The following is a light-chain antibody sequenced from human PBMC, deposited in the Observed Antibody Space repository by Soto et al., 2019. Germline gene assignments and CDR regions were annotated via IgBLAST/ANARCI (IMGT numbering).Light chain of an antibody. CDR3: QQRSNWPPVT. CDR2: DAS. CDR1: QSVSSY. J-gene: IGKJ4*01. Sequence: EIMLTQSPATLSLSPGERATLSCRASQSVSSYLAWYQQKPGQAPRLLIYDASNRASGIPARFSGSGSGTDFTLTISSLDPEDFAVYYCQQRSNWPPVTFGGGTKMDTK. V-gene: IGKV3-11*01.